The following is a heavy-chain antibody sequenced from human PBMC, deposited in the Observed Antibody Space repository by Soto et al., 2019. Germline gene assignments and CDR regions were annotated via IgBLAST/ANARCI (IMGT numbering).Heavy chain of an antibody. CDR1: GFSFSGYG. V-gene: IGHV3-30*18. Sequence: GGFLRLSCAASGFSFSGYGMHWVRQTPGKGLEWVAVISYDGSNKYYVDSVKGRFTISGDNSKNTLYLQMSSLRAEDTAVYYCAKDWVTLRGPIDYWGPGTLGTV. D-gene: IGHD2-21*02. CDR2: ISYDGSNK. J-gene: IGHJ4*02. CDR3: AKDWVTLRGPIDY.